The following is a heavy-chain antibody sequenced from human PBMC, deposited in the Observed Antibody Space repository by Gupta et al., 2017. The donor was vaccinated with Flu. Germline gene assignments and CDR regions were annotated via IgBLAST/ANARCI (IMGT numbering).Heavy chain of an antibody. D-gene: IGHD3-16*01. Sequence: EMELVESGGDLVQPGRSLRLSCVASGFNFDFYAMHWVRQAPGKGLEWVSGISWNSGRIDYANSVKGRFTISRDSAKNSRFLQMNSLRTDDTALYYCAKGNSQHVVMFGGDWNFDLWGRGTLVTVSS. CDR1: GFNFDFYA. J-gene: IGHJ2*01. CDR3: AKGNSQHVVMFGGDWNFDL. CDR2: ISWNSGRI. V-gene: IGHV3-9*01.